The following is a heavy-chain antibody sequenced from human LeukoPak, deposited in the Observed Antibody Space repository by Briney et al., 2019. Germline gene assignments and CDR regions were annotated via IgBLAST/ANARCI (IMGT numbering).Heavy chain of an antibody. CDR1: GFTFSSYW. V-gene: IGHV3-7*01. D-gene: IGHD2-15*01. CDR3: ARFSGRN. J-gene: IGHJ4*02. Sequence: GGSLRLSCAASGFTFSSYWMSWVRQAPGKGLGWVDNIKQDGSAKYYVVSVKGRFTISRDNAKNSLYLQMGSLRAEDTAVCYCARFSGRNWGQGTLVTVSS. CDR2: IKQDGSAK.